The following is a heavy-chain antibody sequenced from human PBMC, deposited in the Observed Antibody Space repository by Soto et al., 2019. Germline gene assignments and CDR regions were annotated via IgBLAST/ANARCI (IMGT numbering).Heavy chain of an antibody. V-gene: IGHV1-18*01. Sequence: ASVKVSCKASGYTFTSYGISWVRQAPGQGLEWMGWISAYNGNTNYAQKLQGRVTMTTDTSTSTAYMELRSLRSDDTAVYYCARESYYDFWSGYSDGYYFDYWGHGTLVTVSS. CDR3: ARESYYDFWSGYSDGYYFDY. CDR2: ISAYNGNT. J-gene: IGHJ4*01. CDR1: GYTFTSYG. D-gene: IGHD3-3*01.